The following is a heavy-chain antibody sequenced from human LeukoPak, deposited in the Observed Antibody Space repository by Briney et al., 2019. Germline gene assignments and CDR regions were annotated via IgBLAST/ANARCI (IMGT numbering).Heavy chain of an antibody. J-gene: IGHJ4*02. CDR2: IYPRDGST. CDR1: GGTFTSNY. CDR3: ARDQEGFDY. Sequence: GASVKVSCKASGGTFTSNYIHWVRQAPGQGLEWMGMIYPRDGSTSYAQKFQGRVTVTRDTSTSTVHMELSGLRSEDTAVYYCARDQEGFDYWGQGTLVTVSS. V-gene: IGHV1-46*01.